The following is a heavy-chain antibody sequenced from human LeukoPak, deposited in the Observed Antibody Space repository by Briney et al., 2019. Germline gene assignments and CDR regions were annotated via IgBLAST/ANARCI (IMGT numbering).Heavy chain of an antibody. CDR3: ATLRLVYGSGRYYGMDV. Sequence: ASVKVSCKASGYTFTSYDINWVRQATGQGLEWMGWMNPNSGNTGYAQKFQGRVTMTRNTPISTAYMELSSLRSEDTAVYYCATLRLVYGSGRYYGMDVWGQGTTVTVSS. CDR2: MNPNSGNT. J-gene: IGHJ6*02. CDR1: GYTFTSYD. V-gene: IGHV1-8*01. D-gene: IGHD3-10*01.